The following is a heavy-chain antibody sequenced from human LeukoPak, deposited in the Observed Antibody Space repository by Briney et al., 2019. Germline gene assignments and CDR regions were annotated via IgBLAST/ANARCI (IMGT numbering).Heavy chain of an antibody. V-gene: IGHV4-61*01. CDR1: GGSISSSSYY. CDR2: IYYSGST. D-gene: IGHD3-10*01. J-gene: IGHJ4*02. CDR3: ARDVGRYYYGSGSQIFDY. Sequence: SETLSLTCTVSGGSISSSSYYWSWIRQPPGKGLEWIGYIYYSGSTNYNPSLKSRVTISVDTSKNQFSLKLSSVTAADTAVYYCARDVGRYYYGSGSQIFDYWGQGTLVTVSS.